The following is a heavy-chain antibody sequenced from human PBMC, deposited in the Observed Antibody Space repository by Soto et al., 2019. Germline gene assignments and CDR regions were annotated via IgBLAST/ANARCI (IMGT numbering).Heavy chain of an antibody. CDR1: GGTFNTYA. CDR2: IIPIFGTT. CDR3: ARAVISAPYFYYGMAV. J-gene: IGHJ6*02. D-gene: IGHD3-10*01. V-gene: IGHV1-69*01. Sequence: QVQLVQSGAEVKKPGSSVKVSCKASGGTFNTYAMTWVRQAPGQGLEWMGGIIPIFGTTSYAQNIQERVTITADESTSTGYMELRSLKSEDTAVYYCARAVISAPYFYYGMAVWGHGTTVTVSS.